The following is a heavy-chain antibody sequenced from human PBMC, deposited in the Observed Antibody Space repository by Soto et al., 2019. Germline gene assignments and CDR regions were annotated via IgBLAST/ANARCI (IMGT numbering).Heavy chain of an antibody. CDR3: ARADRTLVTSYGLDV. CDR2: INHSGTT. V-gene: IGHV4-34*01. J-gene: IGHJ6*02. D-gene: IGHD2-21*02. Sequence: KSSETLSLTCAVSGGSFSGFYWTWIRQPPGEGLEWIGEINHSGTTNFNPSLRSRLTISLDSSKKHFSPKLTSMTAADAAVYYCARADRTLVTSYGLDVWGQGTTVTVSS. CDR1: GGSFSGFY.